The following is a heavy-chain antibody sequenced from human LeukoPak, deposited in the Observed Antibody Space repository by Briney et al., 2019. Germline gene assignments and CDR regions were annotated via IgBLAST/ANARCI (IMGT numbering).Heavy chain of an antibody. J-gene: IGHJ4*02. D-gene: IGHD6-19*01. Sequence: GGSLRLSCAASGFTFSSYSMTWVRQAPGKGLEWVSRINSDGSSTSYADSVKGRFTISRDNAKNTLYLQMNSLRAEDTAVYYCAAITPGYSSGRGVDYWGQGTLVTVSS. CDR3: AAITPGYSSGRGVDY. CDR2: INSDGSST. CDR1: GFTFSSYS. V-gene: IGHV3-74*01.